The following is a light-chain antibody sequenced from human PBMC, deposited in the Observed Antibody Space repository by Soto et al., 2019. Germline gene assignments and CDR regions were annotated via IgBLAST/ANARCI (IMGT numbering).Light chain of an antibody. CDR2: DVS. Sequence: QSALTQPASVSGSPGQSITISCTGTSSDVGGYKYVSWYQHHPGKGPKLMLYDVSNRPSGVSNRFSGSKSGNTAYLTISGLQAEDEADYYCSSYTSSTTYVFGTGTKLTVL. J-gene: IGLJ1*01. CDR3: SSYTSSTTYV. CDR1: SSDVGGYKY. V-gene: IGLV2-14*01.